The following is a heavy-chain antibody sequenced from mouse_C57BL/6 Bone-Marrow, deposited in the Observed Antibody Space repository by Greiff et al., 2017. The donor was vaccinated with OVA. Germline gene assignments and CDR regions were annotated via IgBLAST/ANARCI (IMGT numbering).Heavy chain of an antibody. CDR3: TSSLFDY. CDR2: ISNKANNHST. CDR1: GFTFSDSW. V-gene: IGHV6-6*01. J-gene: IGHJ2*01. Sequence: EVQLLESGAGLVQPGGSMKLSCAASGFTFSDSWMDWVRQSPEKGLEWVAEISNKANNHSTYYAESVKGRFTISRDDSKSSVYLHMNTLRAEDTGIYYCTSSLFDYWGQGTTLTVSS.